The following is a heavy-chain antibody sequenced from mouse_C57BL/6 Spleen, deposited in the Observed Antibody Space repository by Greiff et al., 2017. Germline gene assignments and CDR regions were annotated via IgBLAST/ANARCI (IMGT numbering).Heavy chain of an antibody. V-gene: IGHV1-42*01. Sequence: VQLQQSGPELVKPGASVKISCKASGYSFTGYYMNWVKQSPEQSLEWIGEINPSTGGTTYNQKFKAKATLTVDKSSSTAYMQLKSLTSEDSAVYYCARIVYDGYSDYWGQGTTLTVSS. D-gene: IGHD2-3*01. J-gene: IGHJ2*01. CDR2: INPSTGGT. CDR3: ARIVYDGYSDY. CDR1: GYSFTGYY.